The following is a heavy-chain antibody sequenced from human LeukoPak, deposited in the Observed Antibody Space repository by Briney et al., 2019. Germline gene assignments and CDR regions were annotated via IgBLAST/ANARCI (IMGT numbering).Heavy chain of an antibody. J-gene: IGHJ3*02. D-gene: IGHD3-9*01. CDR2: IYYSGST. CDR1: GGSISSYY. V-gene: IGHV4-59*01. CDR3: ARDTQYYDILTGYYYGPTPGAFDI. Sequence: SETLSLTCTVSGGSISSYYWSWIRQPPGKGLEWIGYIYYSGSTNYNPSLKSRVTISVDTSKNQFSLKLSSVTAADTAVYYCARDTQYYDILTGYYYGPTPGAFDIWGQGTMVTVSS.